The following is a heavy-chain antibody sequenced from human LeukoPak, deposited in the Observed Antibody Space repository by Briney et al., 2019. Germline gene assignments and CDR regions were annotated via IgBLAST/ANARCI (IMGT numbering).Heavy chain of an antibody. CDR1: GFTFSHYG. CDR3: AKEDYGDSGDAFDI. D-gene: IGHD4-17*01. J-gene: IGHJ3*02. V-gene: IGHV3-23*01. Sequence: GGSLRLSCAASGFTFSHYGMNWVRQAPGKGLEWVSGITSRGTTYAESVKGRFTISRDNSKNTLYLQMNSLRAEDTAVYYCAKEDYGDSGDAFDIWGQGTMVTVSS. CDR2: ITSRGTT.